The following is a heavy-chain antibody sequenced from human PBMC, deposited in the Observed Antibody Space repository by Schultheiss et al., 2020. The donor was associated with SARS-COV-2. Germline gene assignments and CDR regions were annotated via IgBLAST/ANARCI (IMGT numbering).Heavy chain of an antibody. V-gene: IGHV3-21*05. CDR2: ISSSSSYV. J-gene: IGHJ4*02. Sequence: GGSLRLSCAASGFTLSSYTMNWVRQAPGKGLEWVSYISSSSSYVYYLDSVKGRFTISRDNAKNSVYLQMNSLRAEDTAIYYCARGPAIVPAAVGFDSWGQGTLVTVSS. CDR1: GFTLSSYT. D-gene: IGHD2-2*01. CDR3: ARGPAIVPAAVGFDS.